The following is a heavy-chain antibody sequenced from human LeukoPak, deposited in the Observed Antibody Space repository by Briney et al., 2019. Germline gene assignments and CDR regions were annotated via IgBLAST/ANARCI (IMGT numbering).Heavy chain of an antibody. CDR3: AKTTITPPYYMDV. CDR2: ITSTSIYR. V-gene: IGHV3-21*01. Sequence: GGSLRLSCAASGFTFSSYWMSWVRQAPGKGLEWVSSITSTSIYRYYADSVKGRFTISRDNAKNSLYLQMNSLRAGDTAVYYCAKTTITPPYYMDVWGKGTTVTVSS. CDR1: GFTFSSYW. J-gene: IGHJ6*03. D-gene: IGHD4-11*01.